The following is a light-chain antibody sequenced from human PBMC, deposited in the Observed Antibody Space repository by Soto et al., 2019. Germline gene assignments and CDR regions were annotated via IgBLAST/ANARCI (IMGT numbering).Light chain of an antibody. Sequence: EIVMTQSPATLSVSPVERATLSCRASQSVSSNLAWYQQKPGQAPRHLIYGASTKATGIPARFSGSGSGTEFTLTISSLQSEDFAVYYCQQYDSWPLTFGGGTKVEIK. CDR1: QSVSSN. V-gene: IGKV3-15*01. CDR3: QQYDSWPLT. CDR2: GAS. J-gene: IGKJ4*01.